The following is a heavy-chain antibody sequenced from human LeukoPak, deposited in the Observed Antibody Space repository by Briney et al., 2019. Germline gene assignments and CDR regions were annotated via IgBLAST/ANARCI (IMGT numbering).Heavy chain of an antibody. CDR1: GFTFSDYK. Sequence: GGSLRLSCAASGFTFSDYKMNWVRQAPGKGLEWLSYISRSSSTKYYADSVKGRFTISRDNAKNSLYLQMSSLRDEDTAVYYCAKDLASPQIDYWGQGTLVTVSS. V-gene: IGHV3-48*02. J-gene: IGHJ4*02. CDR3: AKDLASPQIDY. CDR2: ISRSSSTK.